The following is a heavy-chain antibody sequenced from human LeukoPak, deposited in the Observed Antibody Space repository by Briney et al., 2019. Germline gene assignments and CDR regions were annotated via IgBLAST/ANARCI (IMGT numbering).Heavy chain of an antibody. V-gene: IGHV3-23*01. CDR2: ISVSGGT. CDR1: GFTFSTYA. Sequence: PGGSLRLSCAASGFTFSTYAMSWVRQAPGKGLEWVSAISVSGGTYYADSVKGRFTISRDSSKNMLFLQMNSLRAEDTAVYFCAKPSHWGDYGSGYFNLWGRGTLVTVSS. J-gene: IGHJ2*01. D-gene: IGHD3-10*01. CDR3: AKPSHWGDYGSGYFNL.